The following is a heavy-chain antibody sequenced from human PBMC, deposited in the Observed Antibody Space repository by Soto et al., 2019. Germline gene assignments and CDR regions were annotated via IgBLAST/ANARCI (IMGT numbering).Heavy chain of an antibody. Sequence: ATLSLTCTVSGGYISSYYWSWIREHPGKGLEWIGYIYNSGSTNYNPSLKSRVTISVDTSKNQFSLKLSSVTAADTAVYYCAYGDSRGPFDSWGQGTLVTVSS. V-gene: IGHV4-59*01. D-gene: IGHD4-17*01. CDR2: IYNSGST. CDR1: GGYISSYY. J-gene: IGHJ4*02. CDR3: AYGDSRGPFDS.